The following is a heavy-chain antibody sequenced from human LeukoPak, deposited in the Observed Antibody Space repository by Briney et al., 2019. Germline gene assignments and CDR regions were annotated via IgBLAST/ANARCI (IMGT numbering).Heavy chain of an antibody. J-gene: IGHJ5*02. D-gene: IGHD6-13*01. CDR3: ARVDSDIAAAGTGPYNWVDP. Sequence: GASVQDSCKASGYTFTSYGISGVRQAPGQGLQWMGWISAYNGNTNYAQTLQDRDTMTTATSTSTAYMELRSLRSDDAAVYYCARVDSDIAAAGTGPYNWVDPWGQGTLVTVSS. CDR1: GYTFTSYG. CDR2: ISAYNGNT. V-gene: IGHV1-18*01.